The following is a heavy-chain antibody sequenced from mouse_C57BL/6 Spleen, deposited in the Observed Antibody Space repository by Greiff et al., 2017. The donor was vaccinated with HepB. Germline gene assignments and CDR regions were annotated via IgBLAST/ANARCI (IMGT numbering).Heavy chain of an antibody. CDR1: GFNIKDYY. CDR2: IDPEDGDT. CDR3: TTDHYYGSSSWFAY. D-gene: IGHD1-1*01. J-gene: IGHJ3*01. Sequence: VQLQQSGAELVRPGASVKLSCTASGFNIKDYYMHWVKQRPEQGLEWIGRIDPEDGDTEYAPKFQGKATMTADISSNTAYLQLSSLTSEDTAVYYCTTDHYYGSSSWFAYWGQGTLVTVSA. V-gene: IGHV14-1*01.